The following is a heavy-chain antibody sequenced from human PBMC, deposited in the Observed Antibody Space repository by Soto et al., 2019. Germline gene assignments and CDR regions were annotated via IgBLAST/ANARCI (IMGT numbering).Heavy chain of an antibody. CDR1: GFTFSSYS. V-gene: IGHV3-21*01. D-gene: IGHD5-18*01. CDR3: ARSGYSYGRNWFDP. Sequence: EVQLVESGGGLVKPGGSLRLSCAASGFTFSSYSMNWVRQAPGKGLEWVSYISSTSSYIYYADSVKGRFTISRDNAKNSLYLQMNSLSAEDTAVYYCARSGYSYGRNWFDPWGQGTLVTVSS. CDR2: ISSTSSYI. J-gene: IGHJ5*02.